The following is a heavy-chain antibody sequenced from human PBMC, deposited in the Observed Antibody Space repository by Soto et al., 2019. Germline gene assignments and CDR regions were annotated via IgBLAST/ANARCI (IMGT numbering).Heavy chain of an antibody. CDR3: ARYEQQLVYFDY. J-gene: IGHJ4*02. Sequence: GASVKVSCKASGYTFTSYGISWVRQAPGQGLEWMGWISAYNGNTNYAQKLQGRVTITRDTSASTAYMELSSLRSEDTAVYYCARYEQQLVYFDYWGQGTLVTVSS. CDR1: GYTFTSYG. D-gene: IGHD6-13*01. V-gene: IGHV1-18*01. CDR2: ISAYNGNT.